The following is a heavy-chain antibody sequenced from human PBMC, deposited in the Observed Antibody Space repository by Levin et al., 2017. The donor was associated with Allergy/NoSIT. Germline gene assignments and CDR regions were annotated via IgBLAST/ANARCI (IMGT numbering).Heavy chain of an antibody. J-gene: IGHJ4*02. CDR1: GYTFTGYY. D-gene: IGHD2-15*01. V-gene: IGHV1-2*02. CDR3: ATSRGVVVAADV. CDR2: INPNSGGT. Sequence: ASVKVSCKASGYTFTGYYMHWVRQAPGQGLEWMGWINPNSGGTNYAQKFQGRVTMTRDTSISTAYMELSRLRSDDTAVYYCATSRGVVVAADVWGQGTLVTVSS.